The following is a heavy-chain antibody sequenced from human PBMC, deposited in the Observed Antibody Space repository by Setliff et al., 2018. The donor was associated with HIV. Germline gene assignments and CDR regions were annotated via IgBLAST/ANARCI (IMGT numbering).Heavy chain of an antibody. CDR3: AGPSRHQLVRGYFDL. Sequence: PSETLSLTCAVSGYSINSGFYWGWIRQPPGKGLEWIGTIYHSGTTYYNPSLKSRVTISVDTSKNQFSLKMTSVTAADTAVYYCAGPSRHQLVRGYFDLWGRGTLVTVSS. J-gene: IGHJ2*01. CDR1: GYSINSGFY. CDR2: IYHSGTT. V-gene: IGHV4-38-2*01. D-gene: IGHD6-13*01.